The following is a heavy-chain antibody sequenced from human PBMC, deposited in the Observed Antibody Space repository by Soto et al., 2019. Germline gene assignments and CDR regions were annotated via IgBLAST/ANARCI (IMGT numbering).Heavy chain of an antibody. D-gene: IGHD6-13*01. CDR3: ASPHRTSSTWSYY. CDR1: GFTFNDHF. CDR2: SKNKLTSYT. J-gene: IGHJ4*02. V-gene: IGHV3-72*01. Sequence: EVQLVEFGGGLVQPGGSLRLSCAASGFTFNDHFMDWVRQAPGKGLEWLGRSKNKLTSYTAASVEGRFTVSRGDSGTLGYLQMTGLKSEDTSVYFCASPHRTSSTWSYYWGRGTLVTVSS.